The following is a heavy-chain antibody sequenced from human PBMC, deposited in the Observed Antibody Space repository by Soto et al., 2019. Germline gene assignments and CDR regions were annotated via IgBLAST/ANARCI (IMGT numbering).Heavy chain of an antibody. CDR2: INHSGST. CDR3: ARTKRALMVRGRGVWFDP. Sequence: TLSLTCAVYGGSFSGYYWSWIRQPPGKGLEWIGEINHSGSTNYNPSLKSRVTISVDTSKNQFSLKLSSVTAADTAVYYCARTKRALMVRGRGVWFDPWGQGTLVTVSS. D-gene: IGHD3-10*01. CDR1: GGSFSGYY. V-gene: IGHV4-34*01. J-gene: IGHJ5*02.